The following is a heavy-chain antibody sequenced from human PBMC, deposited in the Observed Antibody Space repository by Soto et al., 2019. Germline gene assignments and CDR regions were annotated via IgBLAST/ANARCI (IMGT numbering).Heavy chain of an antibody. CDR3: ARYSGTYSVY. D-gene: IGHD1-26*01. CDR2: IYYSGST. V-gene: IGHV4-59*01. CDR1: GGSISSYY. J-gene: IGHJ4*02. Sequence: QVQLQESGPGLVKPSETLSLTCTVSGGSISSYYWSWIRQPPGKGLEWIGFIYYSGSTSYNPSLKSRVTISVDTSKNQFSLKLSSVTAADTALYYCARYSGTYSVYWGQGTLVTVSS.